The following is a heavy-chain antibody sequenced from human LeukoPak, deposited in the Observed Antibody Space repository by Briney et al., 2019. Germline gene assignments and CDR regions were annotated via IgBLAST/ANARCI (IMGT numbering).Heavy chain of an antibody. CDR2: IYYSGST. V-gene: IGHV4-59*01. CDR1: GGSISDYY. Sequence: PSETLSLTCTVSGGSISDYYWSWIRQPPGKGLEWIGYIYYSGSTNYNPSLKSRVTISVDTSKNQFSLKLSSVTAADTAVYYCAGSRSYFDYWGQGTLVTVSS. J-gene: IGHJ4*02. CDR3: AGSRSYFDY.